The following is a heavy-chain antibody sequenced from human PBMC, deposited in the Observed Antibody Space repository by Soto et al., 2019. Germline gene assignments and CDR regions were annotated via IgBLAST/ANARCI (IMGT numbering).Heavy chain of an antibody. D-gene: IGHD2-15*01. CDR1: GGSFSGYY. CDR3: ARGPRRYCSGGSCYGTVSGDLDH. J-gene: IGHJ4*02. V-gene: IGHV4-34*01. Sequence: SQTLSLTCAVYGGSFSGYYWSWIRQPPGKGLEWIGEINHSGSTNYNPSLKSRVTISVDTSKNQFSLKLSSVTAADTAVYYCARGPRRYCSGGSCYGTVSGDLDHWGQGTLVTVSS. CDR2: INHSGST.